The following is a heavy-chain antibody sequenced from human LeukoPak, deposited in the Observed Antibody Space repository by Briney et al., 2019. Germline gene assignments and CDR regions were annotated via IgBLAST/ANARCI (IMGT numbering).Heavy chain of an antibody. J-gene: IGHJ4*02. CDR1: GLTFSNYG. CDR2: IRYDGRNK. CDR3: AKGGSNNWSFDN. Sequence: GGSLRLYCAAAGLTFSNYGMHWVRQAPGKGLQWVAYIRYDGRNKYSADSVKGRFTLYRDNSKSTLYLQMNSLRPEDTAVYYCAKGGSNNWSFDNWGQGTLVTVSS. D-gene: IGHD1-1*01. V-gene: IGHV3-30*02.